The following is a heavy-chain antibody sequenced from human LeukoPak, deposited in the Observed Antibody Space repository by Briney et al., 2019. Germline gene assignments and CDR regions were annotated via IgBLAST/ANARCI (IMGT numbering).Heavy chain of an antibody. J-gene: IGHJ4*02. CDR2: ISGSGDNT. CDR3: AKGSYYDSSGSFYFDY. D-gene: IGHD3-22*01. V-gene: IGHV3-23*01. CDR1: GFTFSSYA. Sequence: GRSLRLSCAASGFTFSSYAMSWVRQAPGKGLEWVSGISGSGDNTYYADSVKGRFTISRDNSKNTLYEQVNSLGTEDTAAYYCAKGSYYDSSGSFYFDYWGQGTLVTVSS.